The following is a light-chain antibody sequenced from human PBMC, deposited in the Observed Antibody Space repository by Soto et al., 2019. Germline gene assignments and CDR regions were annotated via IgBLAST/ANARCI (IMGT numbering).Light chain of an antibody. J-gene: IGKJ1*01. CDR3: MQALQSPRT. Sequence: DIVMTQSPLSLPVTPGEPASISCRSSQSLLHSNGYIYLDWYLQKPWQSPQLLIYLGYNRSSGVPDRFSGTGSGTDLTLKISRVEAEYVGVYYCMQALQSPRTFGQGTKVEIK. CDR1: QSLLHSNGYIY. V-gene: IGKV2-28*01. CDR2: LGY.